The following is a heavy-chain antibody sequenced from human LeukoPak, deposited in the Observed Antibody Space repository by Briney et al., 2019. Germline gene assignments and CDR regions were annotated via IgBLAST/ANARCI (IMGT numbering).Heavy chain of an antibody. D-gene: IGHD3-10*01. CDR1: GGSFSGYY. CDR3: ARGLRRGSGKKAYYYYGMDV. V-gene: IGHV4-34*01. Sequence: SETLSLTCAVYGGSFSGYYWSWIRQPPGKGLEWIGEINHSGSTNCNPSLKSRVTISVDTSKNQFSLKLSSVTAADTAVYYCARGLRRGSGKKAYYYYGMDVWGKGTTVTVSS. CDR2: INHSGST. J-gene: IGHJ6*04.